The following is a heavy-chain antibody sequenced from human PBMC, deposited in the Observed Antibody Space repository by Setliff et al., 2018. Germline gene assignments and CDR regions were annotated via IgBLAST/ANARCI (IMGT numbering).Heavy chain of an antibody. D-gene: IGHD1-26*01. V-gene: IGHV4-59*01. CDR1: GGSISSYY. J-gene: IGHJ4*02. Sequence: SETLSLTCTVSGGSISSYYWSWIRQPPGKGLEWIGYIYYSGSTNHNPSLKSRVTISVDTSKNQFSLKLSSVTAADTAVYYCASYGSNYWGQGTLVTVSS. CDR3: ASYGSNY. CDR2: IYYSGST.